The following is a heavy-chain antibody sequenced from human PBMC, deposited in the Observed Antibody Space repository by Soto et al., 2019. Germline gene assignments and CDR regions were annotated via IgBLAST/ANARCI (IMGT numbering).Heavy chain of an antibody. V-gene: IGHV3-9*01. CDR1: GFTVDDYA. D-gene: IGHD2-8*01. CDR3: ARNGDCTRPGCIVGWFDP. J-gene: IGHJ5*02. CDR2: ISANGDNV. Sequence: SLKISCVASGFTVDDYAMHWVRQAPGKGLEWVSGISANGDNVDYADSVKGRFTVSRDNAKNSLFLQMNSLRPEDTALYYCARNGDCTRPGCIVGWFDPWGPGTLVTVSS.